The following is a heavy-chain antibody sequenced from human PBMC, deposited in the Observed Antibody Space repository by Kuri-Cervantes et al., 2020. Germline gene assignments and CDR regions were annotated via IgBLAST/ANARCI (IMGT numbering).Heavy chain of an antibody. CDR3: ARVRPQPYSSSWYKGAFDI. CDR1: GFSSYS. J-gene: IGHJ3*02. Sequence: GESLKISCAASGFSSYSMNWVRQAPGKGLEWISYISSSSSTIYYADSVKGRFTISRDNAKNSLYLQMNSLRAEDTAVYYCARVRPQPYSSSWYKGAFDIWGQGTMVTVSS. V-gene: IGHV3-48*01. CDR2: ISSSSSTI. D-gene: IGHD6-13*01.